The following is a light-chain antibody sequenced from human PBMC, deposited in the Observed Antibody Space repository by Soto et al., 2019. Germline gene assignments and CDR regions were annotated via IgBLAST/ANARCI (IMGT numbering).Light chain of an antibody. CDR2: DVS. CDR3: CSYAGSYTFV. J-gene: IGLJ1*01. Sequence: QSVLTQPRSVSGSPGQSVTISCTGTSSDVGGYSYVSWYQQHPGKAPEVMISDVSKRPSGVPDRFSGSKSGNVASLTISGLQAEDEADYYCCSYAGSYTFVFGTGTKVTVL. CDR1: SSDVGGYSY. V-gene: IGLV2-11*01.